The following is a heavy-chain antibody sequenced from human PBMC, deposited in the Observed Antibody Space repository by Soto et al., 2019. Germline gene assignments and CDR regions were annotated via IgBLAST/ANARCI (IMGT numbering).Heavy chain of an antibody. J-gene: IGHJ4*02. CDR1: GGSLSGYY. D-gene: IGHD3-3*01. CDR2: INHSGST. CDR3: ARGNDYDFWSDLNDY. Sequence: TLSLTCAVYGGSLSGYYWSWIRQPPGKGLEWIGEINHSGSTNCNPSLKSRVTISVDTSKNQFSLKLSSVTAADTAVYYCARGNDYDFWSDLNDYWGQGTLVTVSS. V-gene: IGHV4-34*01.